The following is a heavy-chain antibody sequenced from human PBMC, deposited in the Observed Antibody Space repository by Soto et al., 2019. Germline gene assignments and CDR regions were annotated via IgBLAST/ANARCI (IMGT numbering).Heavy chain of an antibody. Sequence: PGGSLRLSCAASGFTFSSYAMSRVRQAPGKGLEWVSAISGSGGSTYYADSVKGRFTISRDNSKNTLYLQMNSLRAEDPAVYYCAKSRHIVVVTAKYYYYYGMDVWGQGTTVTVSS. J-gene: IGHJ6*02. CDR3: AKSRHIVVVTAKYYYYYGMDV. CDR1: GFTFSSYA. CDR2: ISGSGGST. V-gene: IGHV3-23*01. D-gene: IGHD2-21*02.